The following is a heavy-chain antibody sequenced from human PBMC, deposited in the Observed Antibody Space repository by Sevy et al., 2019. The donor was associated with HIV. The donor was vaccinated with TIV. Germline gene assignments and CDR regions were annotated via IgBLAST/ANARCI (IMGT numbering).Heavy chain of an antibody. CDR3: ARYGRIPVAGHTWFDP. CDR2: ISGGGAAT. J-gene: IGHJ5*02. Sequence: GGFLRLSCSASGFTFIAFGMTWVRQAPGKGLEWLSGISGGGAATAYEDSVKAVFTISRDNSKNMLYLQMNSLTAADTAVYYSARYGRIPVAGHTWFDPWGLGTLVTVSS. CDR1: GFTFIAFG. V-gene: IGHV3-23*01. D-gene: IGHD6-19*01.